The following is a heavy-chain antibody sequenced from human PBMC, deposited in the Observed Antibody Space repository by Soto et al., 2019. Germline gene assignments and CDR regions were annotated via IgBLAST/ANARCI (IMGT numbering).Heavy chain of an antibody. J-gene: IGHJ5*02. CDR1: GYTFTSYD. V-gene: IGHV1-8*01. Sequence: ASVKVSCKASGYTFTSYDINWVRQATGQGLEWMGWMNPNSVNTGYAQKFQGRVTMTRNTSISTAYMELSSLRSEDTAVYYCARDLGGDHNYHATGSYLSWLDPWGQGTLVTVSS. CDR3: ARDLGGDHNYHATGSYLSWLDP. D-gene: IGHD3-10*01. CDR2: MNPNSVNT.